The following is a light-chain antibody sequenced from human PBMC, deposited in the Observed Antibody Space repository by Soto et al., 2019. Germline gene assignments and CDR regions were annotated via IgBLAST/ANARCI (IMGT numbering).Light chain of an antibody. CDR2: DAS. J-gene: IGKJ4*01. V-gene: IGKV3-11*01. CDR3: QQRDTWPT. CDR1: QPVSTF. Sequence: EIVLTQSPATLSLSPGETASLSRRASQPVSTFLAWYQKKPGQSPSLLLYDASNRATGVPDRFSGSGSGTDFTLTISSLEPEDFAVYYCQQRDTWPTFGGGTKVEIK.